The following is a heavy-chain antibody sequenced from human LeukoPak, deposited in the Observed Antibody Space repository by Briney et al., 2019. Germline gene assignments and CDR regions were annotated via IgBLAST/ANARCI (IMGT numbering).Heavy chain of an antibody. D-gene: IGHD2/OR15-2a*01. J-gene: IGHJ3*02. CDR2: MKQDGSEE. V-gene: IGHV3-7*01. Sequence: GSLRLSCAASGFTFDDYGMGWVRQAPGKGLEWVANMKQDGSEEYYVDSVKGRFTVSRDNAKKSLYLQMNSLRAEDTAVYHCARDWHHSNSRDYAFDIWGQGTMVTVSS. CDR3: ARDWHHSNSRDYAFDI. CDR1: GFTFDDYG.